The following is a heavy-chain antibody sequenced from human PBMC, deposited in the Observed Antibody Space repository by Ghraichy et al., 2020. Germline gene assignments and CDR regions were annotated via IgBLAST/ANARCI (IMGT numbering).Heavy chain of an antibody. Sequence: GGSLRLSCAASGFTFSSYAMHWVRQAPGKGLEWVAVISYDGSNKYYADSVKGRFTISRDNSKNTLYLQMNSLRAEDTAVYYCARDGYYSSSWLYYYYYMDVWGKGTTVTVSS. D-gene: IGHD6-13*01. CDR1: GFTFSSYA. CDR2: ISYDGSNK. V-gene: IGHV3-30-3*01. CDR3: ARDGYYSSSWLYYYYYMDV. J-gene: IGHJ6*03.